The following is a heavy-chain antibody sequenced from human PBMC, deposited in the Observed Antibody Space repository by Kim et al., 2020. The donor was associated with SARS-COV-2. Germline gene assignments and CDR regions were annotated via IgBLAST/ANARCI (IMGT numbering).Heavy chain of an antibody. J-gene: IGHJ3*02. CDR3: ARVFYWDSSGAAVYDM. CDR2: ISSSGGST. Sequence: GGSLRLSCAASGFTFSGFDMNWVRQAPGKGLEWVSCISSSGGSTYYADSVKGRFTFSRDNAKNTLNLQMNSLRAEDTAVYYCARVFYWDSSGAAVYDMWGQGT. D-gene: IGHD2-15*01. CDR1: GFTFSGFD. V-gene: IGHV3-23*01.